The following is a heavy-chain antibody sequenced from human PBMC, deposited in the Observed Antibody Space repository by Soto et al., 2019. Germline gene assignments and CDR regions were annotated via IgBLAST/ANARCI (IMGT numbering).Heavy chain of an antibody. Sequence: PSQTMRLTWTVADGSISSYYWSWIRQHTGKGLEWIGYIYYSGSTNYNPSLKSRVTITKDTPKNQVVLTMINMDPVDTATYYCAHRPRGYSYHFDYWGQGTLVTVSS. CDR3: AHRPRGYSYHFDY. D-gene: IGHD5-18*01. V-gene: IGHV4-59*01. J-gene: IGHJ4*02. CDR1: DGSISSYY. CDR2: IYYSGST.